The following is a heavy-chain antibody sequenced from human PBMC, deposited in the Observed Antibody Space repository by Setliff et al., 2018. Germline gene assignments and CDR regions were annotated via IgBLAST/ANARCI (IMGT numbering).Heavy chain of an antibody. CDR2: VNHSGGT. Sequence: PSETLSLTCVVYEASLSGFYWSWIRQPPGKGLEWVGEVNHSGGTNYNPSLKSRVTISVDTSKNQFSLKVKSVTAADTAVYYCARGPTLLDGPWGQGTQVTVSS. CDR1: EASLSGFY. D-gene: IGHD2-21*02. J-gene: IGHJ5*02. CDR3: ARGPTLLDGP. V-gene: IGHV4-34*01.